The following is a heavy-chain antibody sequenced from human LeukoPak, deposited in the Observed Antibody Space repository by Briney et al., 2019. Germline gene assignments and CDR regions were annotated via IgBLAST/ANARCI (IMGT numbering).Heavy chain of an antibody. CDR1: GGSFSGYY. D-gene: IGHD2-21*01. V-gene: IGHV4-34*01. CDR2: INHSGST. Sequence: SETLSLTCAVYGGSFSGYYWSWIRQPPGKGLEWLGEINHSGSTNYNPSLKSRVTISVDTSKNQFSLKLSSVTAADTAVYYCARNRPSILWYITDYWGQGTLVTVSS. J-gene: IGHJ4*02. CDR3: ARNRPSILWYITDY.